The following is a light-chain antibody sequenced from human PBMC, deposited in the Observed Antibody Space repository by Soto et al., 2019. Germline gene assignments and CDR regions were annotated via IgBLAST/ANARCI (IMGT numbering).Light chain of an antibody. CDR2: GAS. V-gene: IGKV3-15*01. J-gene: IGKJ1*01. CDR3: QQYSDWWT. Sequence: ETLMTQSPATLSVSPGESATLSCRASQSVSGNLAWYQQKPGQAPRLLIYGASTRATGIPARFSGSGSGTEFTLTISSLQSEDFGVYYCQQYSDWWTFGQGPKVHIK. CDR1: QSVSGN.